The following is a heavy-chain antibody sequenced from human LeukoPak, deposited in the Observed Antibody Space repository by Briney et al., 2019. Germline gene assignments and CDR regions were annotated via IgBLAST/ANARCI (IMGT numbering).Heavy chain of an antibody. D-gene: IGHD1-14*01. CDR2: INPSSGGT. CDR1: GYTFTGYY. CDR3: AKPARTDYTDY. V-gene: IGHV1-2*02. Sequence: ASVKVSCKASGYTFTGYYMHWVRQAPGQGLEWMGWINPSSGGTNYAQKFQGRVTMTRDTSISTAYMELSRLRSDDTAVYYCAKPARTDYTDYWGQGTLVTVSS. J-gene: IGHJ4*02.